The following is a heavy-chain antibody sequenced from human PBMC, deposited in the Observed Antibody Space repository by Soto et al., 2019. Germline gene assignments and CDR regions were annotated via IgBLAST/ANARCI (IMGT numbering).Heavy chain of an antibody. Sequence: ASVKVSCKASGGTFSSYAIRWVRQAPGQGLEWMGGIIPIFGGASYAQKFQGRVTITADESMSTAYMELSSLRSEDTAVYYCARNSVGTAMFDGVNSPVRDYYYGMEVWGQGTTVTVSS. D-gene: IGHD5-18*01. CDR2: IIPIFGGA. V-gene: IGHV1-69*13. J-gene: IGHJ6*02. CDR3: ARNSVGTAMFDGVNSPVRDYYYGMEV. CDR1: GGTFSSYA.